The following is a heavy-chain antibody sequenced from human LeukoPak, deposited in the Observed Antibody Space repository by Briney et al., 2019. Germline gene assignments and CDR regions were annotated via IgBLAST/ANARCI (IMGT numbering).Heavy chain of an antibody. D-gene: IGHD6-13*01. V-gene: IGHV4-31*03. CDR1: GGSISSNDYY. J-gene: IGHJ4*02. CDR2: IYYSGST. Sequence: SETLSLTCTVSGGSISSNDYYWSWIRQHPGKGLEWIGYIYYSGSTYYNPSLKSRVTMSVDTSKNQFSLKLSSVTAADTAVYYCARDRGANIAAAGTFDYWGQGTLVTVSS. CDR3: ARDRGANIAAAGTFDY.